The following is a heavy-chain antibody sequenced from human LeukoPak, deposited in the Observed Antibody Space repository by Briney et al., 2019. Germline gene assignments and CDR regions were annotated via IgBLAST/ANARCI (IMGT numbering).Heavy chain of an antibody. D-gene: IGHD6-19*01. CDR3: AKYPGQYSSGCYHPDY. CDR1: GFTFSSYG. CDR2: IRYDGSNK. J-gene: IGHJ4*02. V-gene: IGHV3-30*02. Sequence: GGSLRLSCAASGFTFSSYGMHWVRQAPGKGLEWVAFIRYDGSNKYYADSVKGRFTISRDNSKNTLYLQMNSLRAEDTAVYYCAKYPGQYSSGCYHPDYWGQGTLVTVSS.